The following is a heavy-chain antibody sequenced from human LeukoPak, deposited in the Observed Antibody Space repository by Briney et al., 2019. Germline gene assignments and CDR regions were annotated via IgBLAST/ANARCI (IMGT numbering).Heavy chain of an antibody. CDR2: IIPILGIA. D-gene: IGHD5-12*01. CDR1: GGTFSSYA. Sequence: GASVKVSCKASGGTFSSYAISWVRQAPGQGLEWMGRIIPILGIANYAQKFQGRVTITADKSTSTAYMELSSPRSEDTAVYYCASPSPSSGYRDAFDICGQGTMVTVSS. CDR3: ASPSPSSGYRDAFDI. J-gene: IGHJ3*02. V-gene: IGHV1-69*04.